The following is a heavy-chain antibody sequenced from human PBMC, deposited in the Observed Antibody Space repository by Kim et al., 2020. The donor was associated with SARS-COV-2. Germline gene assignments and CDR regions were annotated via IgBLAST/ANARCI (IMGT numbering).Heavy chain of an antibody. CDR2: FDPEDGET. Sequence: ASVKVSCKVSGYTLTELSMHWVRQAPGKGLEWMGGFDPEDGETIYAQKFQGRVTMTEDTSTDTAYMELSSLRSEDTAVYYCPTDYAIAAAGTLTYWGQGTLVTVSS. CDR1: GYTLTELS. CDR3: PTDYAIAAAGTLTY. J-gene: IGHJ4*02. V-gene: IGHV1-24*01. D-gene: IGHD6-13*01.